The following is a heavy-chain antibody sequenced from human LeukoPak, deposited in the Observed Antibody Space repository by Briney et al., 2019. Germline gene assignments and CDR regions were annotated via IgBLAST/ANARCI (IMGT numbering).Heavy chain of an antibody. Sequence: GGSLRLSCAASGFNFSSYEMNWVRQGPGKGLEWISYITTTDTTKYYTDSVKGRFTISRDNAKNSLYLQMHSLRAEDTAVYYCARGGFVFDIWGQGTVVTVSS. D-gene: IGHD3-10*01. V-gene: IGHV3-48*03. CDR1: GFNFSSYE. CDR3: ARGGFVFDI. J-gene: IGHJ3*02. CDR2: ITTTDTTK.